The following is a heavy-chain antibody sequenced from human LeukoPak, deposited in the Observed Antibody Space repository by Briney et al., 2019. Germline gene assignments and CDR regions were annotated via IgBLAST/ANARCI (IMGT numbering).Heavy chain of an antibody. CDR2: ISGSGGST. J-gene: IGHJ4*02. CDR1: GFTFSSYG. V-gene: IGHV3-23*01. D-gene: IGHD2-2*02. CDR3: AKANIVVVPAAIGYFDY. Sequence: GGTLRLSCAASGFTFSSYGMSWVRQAPGKGLEWVSAISGSGGSTYYAGSVKGRFTISRDNSKNTLYLQMNSLRAEDTAVYYCAKANIVVVPAAIGYFDYWGQGTLVTVSS.